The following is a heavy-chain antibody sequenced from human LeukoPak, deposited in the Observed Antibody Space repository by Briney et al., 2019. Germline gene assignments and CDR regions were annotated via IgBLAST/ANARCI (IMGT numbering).Heavy chain of an antibody. CDR3: ARGKLELRTYYYYGMDV. J-gene: IGHJ6*02. CDR1: GYTFTSYD. D-gene: IGHD1-7*01. V-gene: IGHV1-8*01. Sequence: ASVRVSCKASGYTFTSYDINWVRQAPGQGLEWMGWMNPNSGNTDYAQKFQGRVTMTRNTSISTAYMELSSLRSEDTAVYYCARGKLELRTYYYYGMDVWGQGTTVTVSS. CDR2: MNPNSGNT.